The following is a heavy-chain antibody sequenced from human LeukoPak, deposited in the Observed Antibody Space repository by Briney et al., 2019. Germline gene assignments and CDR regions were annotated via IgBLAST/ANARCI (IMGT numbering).Heavy chain of an antibody. J-gene: IGHJ4*02. Sequence: SETLSLTCNVSGGSISSYYWSWIRQPPGKGLEWIGLIYYSGSTNYNPSLKSRVTISVDTSKNQFSLKLSSVSAADTAVYYCATEIQNIAGRVYWGQGTLVTVSS. V-gene: IGHV4-59*08. CDR2: IYYSGST. D-gene: IGHD6-6*01. CDR1: GGSISSYY. CDR3: ATEIQNIAGRVY.